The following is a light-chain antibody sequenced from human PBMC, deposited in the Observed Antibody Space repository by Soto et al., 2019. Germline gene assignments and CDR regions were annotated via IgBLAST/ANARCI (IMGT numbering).Light chain of an antibody. CDR1: QDISRW. V-gene: IGKV1-5*01. CDR3: QQYNHYSGLT. CDR2: DVS. J-gene: IGKJ4*01. Sequence: DIQMTQSPSTLPSFVGDRVTITCRASQDISRWLAWYQQKPGKAPELLIYDVSTLQSGVPSRFSGSGSGTEFTLTISSLQPDDFATYYCQQYNHYSGLTFGGGTKVDIK.